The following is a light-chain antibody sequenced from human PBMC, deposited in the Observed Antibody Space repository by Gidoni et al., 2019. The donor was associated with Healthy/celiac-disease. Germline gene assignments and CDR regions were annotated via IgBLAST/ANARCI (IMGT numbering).Light chain of an antibody. J-gene: IGKJ1*01. Sequence: DVVMTQSPLSLPVTLGQPASISCRSSQSLVHSDGNTYLNWFQQRPGQSPRRLIYKVSNRDSGVPDRFSGSGSGTDFTLKISRVEAEDVGVYYCMQGTHCRTFGQGTKVEIK. CDR3: MQGTHCRT. V-gene: IGKV2-30*02. CDR2: KVS. CDR1: QSLVHSDGNTY.